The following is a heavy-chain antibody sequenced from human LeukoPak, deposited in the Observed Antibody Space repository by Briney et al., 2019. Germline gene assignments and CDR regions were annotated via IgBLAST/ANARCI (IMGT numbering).Heavy chain of an antibody. CDR1: GFTFSSYA. CDR3: AKGKPYSSGWYGRYFDY. V-gene: IGHV3-23*01. D-gene: IGHD6-19*01. J-gene: IGHJ4*02. Sequence: PGGSLRLSCAASGFTFSSYAMSWVRQAPGKGLEWVSAISGSGGSTYYADSVKGRFTISRDNSKNTLYLQMNSLRAEDTAVYYCAKGKPYSSGWYGRYFDYWGQGTLVTVSS. CDR2: ISGSGGST.